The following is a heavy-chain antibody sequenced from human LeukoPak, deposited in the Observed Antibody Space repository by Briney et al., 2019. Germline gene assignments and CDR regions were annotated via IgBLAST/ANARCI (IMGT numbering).Heavy chain of an antibody. CDR1: GYTFTGYY. J-gene: IGHJ4*02. V-gene: IGHV1-2*02. CDR2: INPNSGGT. Sequence: ASVKVSCKASGYTFTGYYMHWVRQAPGQGLEWMGWINPNSGGTNYAQKFQGRVTMTRDTSISTAYMELSRLRSDDTAVYYCARVIVFGEPAFDYWGQGTLVTVSS. CDR3: ARVIVFGEPAFDY. D-gene: IGHD1-14*01.